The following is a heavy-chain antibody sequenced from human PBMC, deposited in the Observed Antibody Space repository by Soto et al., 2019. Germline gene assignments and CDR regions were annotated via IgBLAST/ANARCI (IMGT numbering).Heavy chain of an antibody. D-gene: IGHD6-19*01. CDR3: ARRIAVAGTGGFDN. J-gene: IGHJ4*02. CDR2: VYYSGST. Sequence: QLQLQESGPGLVKPSETLSLTCSVSGGSISRSDYYWGWIRQPPGKGLEWIGTVYYSGSTYYNPSLKSRVTISVDTSKNQFSLKLTSVTAADTAVYYCARRIAVAGTGGFDNWGQGTLVTVSS. V-gene: IGHV4-39*01. CDR1: GGSISRSDYY.